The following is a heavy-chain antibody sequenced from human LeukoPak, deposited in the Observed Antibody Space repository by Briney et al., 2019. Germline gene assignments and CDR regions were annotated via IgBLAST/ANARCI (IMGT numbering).Heavy chain of an antibody. CDR1: GGSFSGYY. CDR3: ARGPGSVPIAAAVLGGLFDP. V-gene: IGHV4-34*01. J-gene: IGHJ5*02. D-gene: IGHD6-13*01. Sequence: SETLSLTCAVYGGSFSGYYWSWIRQPPGKGLEWIGEINHGGSTNYNPSLKSRVTISVDTSKNQFSLKLSSVTAADTAVYYCARGPGSVPIAAAVLGGLFDPWGQGTLVTVSS. CDR2: INHGGST.